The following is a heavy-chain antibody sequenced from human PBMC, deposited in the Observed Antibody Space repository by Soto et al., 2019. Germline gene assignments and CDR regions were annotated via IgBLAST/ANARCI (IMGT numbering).Heavy chain of an antibody. CDR3: ARDRDDDGSGNYYNRIDF. CDR1: GGIFSTYA. J-gene: IGHJ4*02. D-gene: IGHD3-10*01. V-gene: IGHV1-69*01. CDR2: IIPIFGTP. Sequence: QVQLVQSGAEVKKPGSSVKVSCKASGGIFSTYAISWLRQAPGQGLEWMGGIIPIFGTPNYAQRFQGRVTITADESTSTAYMELCRLRSEDTAVYYCARDRDDDGSGNYYNRIDFWGQGTLVTVSS.